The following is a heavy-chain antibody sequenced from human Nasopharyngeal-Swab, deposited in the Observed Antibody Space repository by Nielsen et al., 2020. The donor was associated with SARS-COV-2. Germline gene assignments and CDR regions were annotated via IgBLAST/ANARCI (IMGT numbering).Heavy chain of an antibody. V-gene: IGHV3-11*05. CDR2: ITSRTSYT. Sequence: GESLKISCAASGFTFSSYAMSWVRQAPGKGPEWVSYITSRTSYTKYADSVKGRFTISGDDARNSLYLQMNNLRVEDTAVYYCARAPVTIEVHYYYGLDVWGQGTTVTVSS. J-gene: IGHJ6*02. D-gene: IGHD3-10*01. CDR3: ARAPVTIEVHYYYGLDV. CDR1: GFTFSSYA.